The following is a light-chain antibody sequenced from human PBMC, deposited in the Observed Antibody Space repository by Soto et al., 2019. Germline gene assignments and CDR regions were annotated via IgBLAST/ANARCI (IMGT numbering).Light chain of an antibody. V-gene: IGLV1-40*01. CDR2: GNS. J-gene: IGLJ3*02. Sequence: QSVLTQPPSVSGAPGQRVTISCTGSNSNIGAGYDVHWYQQLPGTAPKLLIYGNSNRPSGVPDRFSGSKSGTSASLAITGLQAEDGADYYCQSYDISLSGWVFGGGTKVTVL. CDR1: NSNIGAGYD. CDR3: QSYDISLSGWV.